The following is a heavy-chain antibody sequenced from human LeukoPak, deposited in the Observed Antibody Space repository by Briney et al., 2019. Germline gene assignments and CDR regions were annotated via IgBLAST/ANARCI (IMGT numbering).Heavy chain of an antibody. D-gene: IGHD1-1*01. J-gene: IGHJ4*02. CDR1: GVAFGSEA. V-gene: IGHV3-23*01. Sequence: GGSLRLSCAVSGVAFGSEAMSWVRQSPARGLEWVASISPGGGTTYYADYVKGRFTISRDNSKNSLFVQMNSRRAEDTAVYFCAKSRSGSANWALQILDNWGQGTLVTVSS. CDR2: ISPGGGTT. CDR3: AKSRSGSANWALQILDN.